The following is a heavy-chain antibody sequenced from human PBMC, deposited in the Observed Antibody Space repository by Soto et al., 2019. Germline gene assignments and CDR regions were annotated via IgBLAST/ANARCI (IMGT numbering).Heavy chain of an antibody. CDR1: GGSSYSDGYY. D-gene: IGHD6-13*01. Sequence: ETLSLTCTVSGGSSYSDGYYWGWIRQSPGKGLEWIGNIYYTASPKYNPSLQSRVTVSLDTSKSQFSLKLNSVTAADTAVYYCARGGIATQNWFGPWGHGTLVTVSS. CDR3: ARGGIATQNWFGP. V-gene: IGHV4-39*07. J-gene: IGHJ5*02. CDR2: IYYTASP.